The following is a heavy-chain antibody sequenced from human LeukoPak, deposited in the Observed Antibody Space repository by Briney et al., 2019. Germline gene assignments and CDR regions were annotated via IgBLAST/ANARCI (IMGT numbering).Heavy chain of an antibody. D-gene: IGHD2-15*01. CDR3: ARGGPYSPCIDY. CDR1: GYSFSSTY. J-gene: IGHJ4*03. V-gene: IGHV1-18*01. Sequence: ASVRVSCKASGYSFSSTYINWVRQAPGQGLEWMGRISAYNGRTAYAQKFQGRVTMTTDSSTTTAYMDLGSLRSDDKPVHYCARGGPYSPCIDYWGQGTLV. CDR2: ISAYNGRT.